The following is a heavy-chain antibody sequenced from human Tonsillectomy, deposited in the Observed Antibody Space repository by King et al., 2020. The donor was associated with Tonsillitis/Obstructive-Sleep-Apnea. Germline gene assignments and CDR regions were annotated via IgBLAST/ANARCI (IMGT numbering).Heavy chain of an antibody. D-gene: IGHD3-3*01. J-gene: IGHJ6*02. CDR1: GGSFSGYY. CDR2: INHSGST. Sequence: VQLQQWGAGLLKPSETLSLTCAVYGGSFSGYYWSWIRPPPGKGLEWIGEINHSGSTNYNPSLKSRVTISVDTSKNQFSLKLSSVTAADTAVYYCARGRITIFGVVINYYYGMDVWGHGTTVTVSS. V-gene: IGHV4-34*01. CDR3: ARGRITIFGVVINYYYGMDV.